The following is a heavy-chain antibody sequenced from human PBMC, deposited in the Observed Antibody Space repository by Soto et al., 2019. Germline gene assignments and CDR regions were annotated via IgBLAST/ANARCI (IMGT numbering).Heavy chain of an antibody. V-gene: IGHV1-3*01. CDR2: INAGNGNT. Sequence: ASVKVSCKTSGYTFTRYAMHWVRQAPGQRLEWMGWINAGNGNTKYSQKFQGRVTITRDTSASTAYMELSSLRSEDTAVYYCARALDRDANWFDPWGQGTLVTVSS. J-gene: IGHJ5*02. CDR3: ARALDRDANWFDP. CDR1: GYTFTRYA. D-gene: IGHD2-21*02.